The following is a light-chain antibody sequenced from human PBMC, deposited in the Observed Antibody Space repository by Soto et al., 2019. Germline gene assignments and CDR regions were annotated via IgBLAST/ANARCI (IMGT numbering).Light chain of an antibody. J-gene: IGKJ1*01. V-gene: IGKV3-15*01. CDR2: AAS. CDR1: QNIRFN. Sequence: EIGTTQSPAVLSVSPGERATLTCRASQNIRFNLAWYQQKPGQAPRLLISAASTRATGIPAGFSGSGSGTEFTLTVSSLQSEDFAIYYCHQYDNWPGAFDQGTKVDIK. CDR3: HQYDNWPGA.